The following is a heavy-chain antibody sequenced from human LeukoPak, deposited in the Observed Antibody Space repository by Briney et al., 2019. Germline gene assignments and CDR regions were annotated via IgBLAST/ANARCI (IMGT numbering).Heavy chain of an antibody. CDR2: TYYRSKWYN. V-gene: IGHV6-1*01. CDR3: ARSGSGSSSWSSFAY. Sequence: SQTLSLTCAISGDSVSSNNAAWNWIRQSPSRGLEWLGRTYYRSKWYNDYALSVKSRITFNPDTSKNQFSLQLNSVTPADTAVYYCARSGSGSSSWSSFAYWGQGTLVTVSS. J-gene: IGHJ4*02. D-gene: IGHD6-13*01. CDR1: GDSVSSNNAA.